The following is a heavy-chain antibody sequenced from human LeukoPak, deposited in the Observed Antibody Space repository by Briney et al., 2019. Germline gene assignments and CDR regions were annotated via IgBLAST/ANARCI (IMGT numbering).Heavy chain of an antibody. CDR3: ARRAYDFWSGYYFDY. CDR1: GYSFTSYW. J-gene: IGHJ4*02. D-gene: IGHD3-3*01. Sequence: GESLKISCKGSGYSFTSYWIGWVRQMPGKGLEWMGIIYPGDSDTRYSPSFQGQVTISADKSISTAYLQWSSLKASDTAIYYCARRAYDFWSGYYFDYWGQGTLVTVSS. CDR2: IYPGDSDT. V-gene: IGHV5-51*01.